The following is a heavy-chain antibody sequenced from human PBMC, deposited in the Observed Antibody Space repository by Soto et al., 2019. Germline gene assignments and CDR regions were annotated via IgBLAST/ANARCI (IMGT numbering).Heavy chain of an antibody. CDR1: GDTFSRST. D-gene: IGHD6-6*01. CDR3: ARLYSSSAERKMDV. V-gene: IGHV1-69*01. J-gene: IGHJ6*02. CDR2: IIPVFGAT. Sequence: VQLVQSGADVKKPGSSVKVSCKASGDTFSRSTFSWVRQAPGQGLEWMGGIIPVFGATNYAQKFQGRVSITADESTSTAYMELTSLRSEDTAVYYCARLYSSSAERKMDVWGQGTTVTVSS.